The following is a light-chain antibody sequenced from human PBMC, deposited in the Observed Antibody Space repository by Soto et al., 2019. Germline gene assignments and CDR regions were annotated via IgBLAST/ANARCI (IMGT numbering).Light chain of an antibody. V-gene: IGKV3-11*01. Sequence: IPLTQSPAILSLSPGERATLSCTASQSVDTYIAWYQQRPGQPPRLLIHDTSHRASGVPAGFRGSGSGTDFTLTITSLEPEDFGVYFCQQRRNWVSFGPGTRLEIK. CDR2: DTS. CDR1: QSVDTY. J-gene: IGKJ5*01. CDR3: QQRRNWVS.